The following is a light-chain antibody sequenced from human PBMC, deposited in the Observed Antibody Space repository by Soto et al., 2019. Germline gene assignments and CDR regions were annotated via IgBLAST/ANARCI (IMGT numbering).Light chain of an antibody. Sequence: AIQLTQSPSSLSSSVGDRVTITCRASQGISSALAWYPHKPGKAPKLLIYDASSLESGVPSRFSGSGSGTDFTLTISSLQPEDFATYYCQQFNNYLWTFGQGTKVEIK. CDR3: QQFNNYLWT. J-gene: IGKJ1*01. CDR1: QGISSA. V-gene: IGKV1D-13*01. CDR2: DAS.